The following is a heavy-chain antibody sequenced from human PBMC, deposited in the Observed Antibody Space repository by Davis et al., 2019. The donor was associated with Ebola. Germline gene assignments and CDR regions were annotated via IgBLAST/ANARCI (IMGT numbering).Heavy chain of an antibody. CDR3: ARLRWYYWYFDL. CDR2: ISSSGSTI. CDR1: GFTFSSYE. J-gene: IGHJ2*01. Sequence: GGSLRLSCAASGFTFSSYEMNWVRQAPGKGLEWVSYISSSGSTIYYADSVKGRFTISRDNSKNTLYLQMGSLRAEDMAVYYCARLRWYYWYFDLWGRGTLVTVSS. V-gene: IGHV3-48*03. D-gene: IGHD4-23*01.